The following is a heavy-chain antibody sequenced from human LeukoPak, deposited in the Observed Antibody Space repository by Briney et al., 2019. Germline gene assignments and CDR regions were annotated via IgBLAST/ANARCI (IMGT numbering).Heavy chain of an antibody. D-gene: IGHD4-11*01. Sequence: QPGGSLRLSCTASGFTFGDYAMSWVRQAPGKGLEWVGFIRSKALGGTTEYAASVKGRFTISRDDSKSIAYLQMNSLITEDTAVYYCTRGYSIDYWGQGTLVTVSS. CDR3: TRGYSIDY. CDR1: GFTFGDYA. J-gene: IGHJ4*02. CDR2: IRSKALGGTT. V-gene: IGHV3-49*04.